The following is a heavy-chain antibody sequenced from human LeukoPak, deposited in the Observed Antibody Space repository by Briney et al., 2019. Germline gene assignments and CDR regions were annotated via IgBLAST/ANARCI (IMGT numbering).Heavy chain of an antibody. Sequence: GGSLRLSCAASGFTFSGSAMHWVRQASGKGLEWVGRIRSKANSYATAYAASVKGRFTISRDDSKNTAYLQMNSLKTEDTAVYYCTRQLCSSTSCYYYCMDVWGKGTTVTASS. CDR3: TRQLCSSTSCYYYCMDV. J-gene: IGHJ6*03. CDR1: GFTFSGSA. CDR2: IRSKANSYAT. V-gene: IGHV3-73*01. D-gene: IGHD2-2*01.